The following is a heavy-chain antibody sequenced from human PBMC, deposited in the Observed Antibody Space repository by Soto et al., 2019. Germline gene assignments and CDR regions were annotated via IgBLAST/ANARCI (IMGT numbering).Heavy chain of an antibody. V-gene: IGHV5-10-1*01. CDR3: ASGGDASYHHAFEV. CDR2: IDPGDYLT. CDR1: GPIFTRHS. D-gene: IGHD2-8*01. Sequence: PGESLEISCKGSGPIFTRHSLHGVRQMPGTGLEWMGRIDPGDYLTTSNPSFQGHVTRSADRSLTTAYLRWSGLKSSDTAMYYGASGGDASYHHAFEVWGLGTVVTVSS. J-gene: IGHJ3*01.